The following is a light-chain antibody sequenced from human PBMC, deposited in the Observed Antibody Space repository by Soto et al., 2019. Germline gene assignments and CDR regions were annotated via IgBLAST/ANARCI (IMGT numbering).Light chain of an antibody. CDR2: AAS. CDR1: QSVSTN. V-gene: IGKV3-15*01. J-gene: IGKJ3*01. Sequence: EIVMTQSPAALSVSPGERATLSCRASQSVSTNLAWYQQKPGQAPRLLIYAASTRATGVPARFTGSGSGTEFTLTINSLQSEDFAVYYCHQYKDWLPIFPFGPGTKVDVK. CDR3: HQYKDWLPIFP.